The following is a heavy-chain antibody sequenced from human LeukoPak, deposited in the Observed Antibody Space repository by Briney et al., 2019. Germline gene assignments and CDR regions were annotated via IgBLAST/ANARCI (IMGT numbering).Heavy chain of an antibody. CDR1: GFTFSSYS. CDR3: ARDVDYGGNSVDY. CDR2: ISSSSSYI. Sequence: GGSLRLXCAASGFTFSSYSMNWVRQAPGKGLEWVSSISSSSSYIYYADSVKGRFTISRDNAKNSLYLQMNSLRAEDTAVYYCARDVDYGGNSVDYWGQGTLVTVSS. V-gene: IGHV3-21*01. J-gene: IGHJ4*02. D-gene: IGHD4-23*01.